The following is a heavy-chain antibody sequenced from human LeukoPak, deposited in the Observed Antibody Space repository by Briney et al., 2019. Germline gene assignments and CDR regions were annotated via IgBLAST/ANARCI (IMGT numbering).Heavy chain of an antibody. V-gene: IGHV2-5*02. CDR2: IYWDDDK. CDR3: ACNSPVPRTRSFDY. CDR1: GFSLSTIGLP. J-gene: IGHJ4*02. D-gene: IGHD2/OR15-2a*01. Sequence: SGPTLVKPTQTPTLTCTFSGFSLSTIGLPAGWILQPPGKALDWLALIYWDDDKHYSPFLKSRLTVTKDTSRNQVVLTMTNMDPVDRATYYCACNSPVPRTRSFDYRGQGTLVTVSS.